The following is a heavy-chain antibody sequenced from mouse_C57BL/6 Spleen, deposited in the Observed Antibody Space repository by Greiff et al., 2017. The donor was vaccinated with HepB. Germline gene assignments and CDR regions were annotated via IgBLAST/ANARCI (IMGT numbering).Heavy chain of an antibody. CDR3: AKNEEIYYDYGWYFDV. V-gene: IGHV2-5*01. Sequence: VQLQQSGPGLVQPSQSLSITCTVSGFSLTSYGVHWVRQSPGKGLEWLGVIWRGGSTDYNAAFMSRLSITKDNSKSQVFFKMNSLQADDTAIYYCAKNEEIYYDYGWYFDVWGTGTTVTVSS. J-gene: IGHJ1*03. D-gene: IGHD2-4*01. CDR1: GFSLTSYG. CDR2: IWRGGST.